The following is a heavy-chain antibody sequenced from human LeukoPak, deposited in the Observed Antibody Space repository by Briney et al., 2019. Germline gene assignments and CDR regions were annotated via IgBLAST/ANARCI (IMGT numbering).Heavy chain of an antibody. D-gene: IGHD2-15*01. CDR3: SRDIGDAFDI. J-gene: IGHJ3*02. Sequence: PGRSLRLSCAASGFPFSNYWMHWVRQAPGKGLVWVSRINSDGSSTSYADSVKGRFTISRDNAKNTLHLQMNSLRAEDTANYYCSRDIGDAFDIWGPGTMVTVSS. V-gene: IGHV3-74*01. CDR2: INSDGSST. CDR1: GFPFSNYW.